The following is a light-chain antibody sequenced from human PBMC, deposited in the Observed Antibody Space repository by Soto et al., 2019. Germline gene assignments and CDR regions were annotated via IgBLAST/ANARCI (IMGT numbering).Light chain of an antibody. CDR3: HQYNTWPPRFT. J-gene: IGKJ3*01. CDR2: NAS. CDR1: QSVTTK. V-gene: IGKV3-15*01. Sequence: EIVMTQSPAILSLSPGETATLSCRASQSVTTKLAWYQQRPGQTPRLLIYNASTRATAVPARFSGGGSVTACSLTISSLQSDDFGVYYCHQYNTWPPRFTFGPGTKVDIK.